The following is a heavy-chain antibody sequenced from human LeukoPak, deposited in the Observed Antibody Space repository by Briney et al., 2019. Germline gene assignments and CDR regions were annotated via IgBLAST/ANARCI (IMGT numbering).Heavy chain of an antibody. CDR3: ARGQKKIVATIRADY. CDR1: GYTFTGYY. Sequence: ASVKVSCKASGYTFTGYYMHWVRQAPGQGLEWMGWINPNSGGTNYAQKFQGRVTMTRDTSISTAYMELSRLRSDDTAVYYCARGQKKIVATIRADYWGQGTLVTVSS. V-gene: IGHV1-2*02. D-gene: IGHD5-12*01. J-gene: IGHJ4*02. CDR2: INPNSGGT.